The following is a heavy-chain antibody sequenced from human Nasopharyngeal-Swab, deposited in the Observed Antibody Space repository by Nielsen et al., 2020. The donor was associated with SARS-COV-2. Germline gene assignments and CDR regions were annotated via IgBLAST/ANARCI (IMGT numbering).Heavy chain of an antibody. J-gene: IGHJ4*02. V-gene: IGHV1-2*06. CDR3: VKDGQPPGP. CDR1: GYIFIGYY. CDR2: INPNTGDT. Sequence: ASVQVSCKASGYIFIGYYMHWVRQAPAQGLEWMGRINPNTGDTNYAQKFQGRVSMTRNTALTSVYMELTGLTSDDTAVYFCVKDGQPPGPWGQGTLVTVSS. D-gene: IGHD3/OR15-3a*01.